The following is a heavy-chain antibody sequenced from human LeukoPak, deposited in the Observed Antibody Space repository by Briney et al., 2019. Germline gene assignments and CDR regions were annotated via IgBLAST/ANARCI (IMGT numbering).Heavy chain of an antibody. J-gene: IGHJ4*02. CDR3: SCSVYYLENYFDH. CDR2: LSRTGGAT. D-gene: IGHD3-22*01. CDR1: GFSLSNYA. V-gene: IGHV3-23*01. Sequence: VQPGGSLRLSCTAPGFSLSNYAMSWVRQAPGQGLEWVSFLSRTGGATFYADSVKGRFTISRDNSKNTLYLQMTRLSDGDTAVYYCSCSVYYLENYFDHWGQGALVTVSS.